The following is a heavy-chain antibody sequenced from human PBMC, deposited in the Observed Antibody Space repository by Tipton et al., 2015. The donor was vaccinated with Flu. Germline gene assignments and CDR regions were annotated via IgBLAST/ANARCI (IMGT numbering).Heavy chain of an antibody. Sequence: TLSLTCTVSGGSITSSSYYWGWIRQPPGKGLEWIGNIFYSGSTFYNPSLKSRVTISVDTSKNQFSLKLSSVTAADTAVYYCAKVSSSSSSYYFDYWGQGILVTVSS. CDR3: AKVSSSSSSYYFDY. CDR1: GGSITSSSYY. CDR2: IFYSGST. V-gene: IGHV4-39*07. J-gene: IGHJ4*02. D-gene: IGHD6-6*01.